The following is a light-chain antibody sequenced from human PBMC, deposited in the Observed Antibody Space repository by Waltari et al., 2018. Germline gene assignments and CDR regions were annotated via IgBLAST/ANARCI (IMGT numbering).Light chain of an antibody. V-gene: IGLV1-40*01. J-gene: IGLJ2*01. CDR3: QSYDTTLSAVV. CDR2: SFS. CDR1: KSNIGTDFD. Sequence: QSVLTQPPSVSGAPGQRVTIPCSRTKSNIGTDFDVPRYQQVPGTAPKLLLHSFSNRSSGVSDRFSGFKSGASASLVITGLQAEDEAMYYCQSYDTTLSAVVFGGGTRLTV.